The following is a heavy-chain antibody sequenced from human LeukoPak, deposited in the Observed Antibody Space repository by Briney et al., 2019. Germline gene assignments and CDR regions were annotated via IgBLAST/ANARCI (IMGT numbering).Heavy chain of an antibody. CDR2: ISWNSGSI. CDR1: GFTFDDYA. V-gene: IGHV3-9*01. Sequence: PGRSLRLSCEASGFTFDDYAMHWVRQGPGKGLEWVSGISWNSGSIGYADSVKGRFTISRDNVKNSLYLQMNSLRAEDTAVYYCARVQYSAYEDAFDIWGQGTMVTVSS. J-gene: IGHJ3*02. D-gene: IGHD5-12*01. CDR3: ARVQYSAYEDAFDI.